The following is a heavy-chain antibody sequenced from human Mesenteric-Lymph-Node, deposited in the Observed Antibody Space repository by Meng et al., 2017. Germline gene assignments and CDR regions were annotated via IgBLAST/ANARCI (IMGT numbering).Heavy chain of an antibody. V-gene: IGHV3-21*01. CDR1: GFTFSSYS. CDR3: ARETDSGSYPLYYYYYGMDV. Sequence: GESLKISCAASGFTFSSYSMNWVRQAPGKGLEWVSSISSSSSYIYYADSVKGRFTISRDNAKNSLYLQMNSLRAEDTAVYYCARETDSGSYPLYYYYYGMDVWGQGTTVTVSS. D-gene: IGHD1-26*01. J-gene: IGHJ6*02. CDR2: ISSSSSYI.